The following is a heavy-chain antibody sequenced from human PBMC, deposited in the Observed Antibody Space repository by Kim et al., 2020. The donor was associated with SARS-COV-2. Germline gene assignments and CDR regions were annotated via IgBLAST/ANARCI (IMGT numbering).Heavy chain of an antibody. D-gene: IGHD5-18*01. J-gene: IGHJ4*02. Sequence: NPSLKSRVTISVDTSKNQFSLKLSSVTAADTAVYYCAREGGYSYGYSFDYWGQGTLVTVSS. CDR3: AREGGYSYGYSFDY. V-gene: IGHV4-59*01.